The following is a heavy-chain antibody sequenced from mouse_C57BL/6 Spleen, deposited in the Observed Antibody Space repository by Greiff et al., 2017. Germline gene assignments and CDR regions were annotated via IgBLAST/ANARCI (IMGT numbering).Heavy chain of an antibody. V-gene: IGHV5-4*01. J-gene: IGHJ1*03. CDR3: ARDGGDYDGWYFDV. CDR1: GFTFSSYA. CDR2: ISDGGSYT. D-gene: IGHD2-4*01. Sequence: EVQRVESGGGLVKPGGSLKLSCAASGFTFSSYAMSWVRQTPEKRLEWVATISDGGSYTYYPDNVKGRFTISRDNAKNNLYLQMSHLKSEDTAMYYCARDGGDYDGWYFDVWGTGTTVTVSS.